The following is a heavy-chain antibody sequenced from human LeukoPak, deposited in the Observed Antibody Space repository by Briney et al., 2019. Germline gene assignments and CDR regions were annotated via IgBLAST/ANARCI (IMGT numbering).Heavy chain of an antibody. V-gene: IGHV4-34*01. Sequence: SETLSLTCAGYGGSFSGYYWSWIRQPPGKGLEWIGEINHSGSTNYNPSLKSRVTISVDTSKNQFSLKLSSVTAADTAVYYCAREGAIEVVVTDYWYFDLWGRGTLVTVSS. D-gene: IGHD2-21*02. CDR2: INHSGST. CDR3: AREGAIEVVVTDYWYFDL. J-gene: IGHJ2*01. CDR1: GGSFSGYY.